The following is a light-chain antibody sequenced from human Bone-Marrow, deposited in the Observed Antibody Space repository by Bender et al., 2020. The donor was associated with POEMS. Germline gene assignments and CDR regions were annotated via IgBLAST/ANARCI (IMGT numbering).Light chain of an antibody. CDR1: SSNIGAGFH. CDR3: SAWDDSLNGPL. Sequence: QSVLTQPPSMSEAPGQSVTISCTGSSSNIGAGFHVHWFQQLPGTAPKLLIYGNINRPSGVPDRFSGFKSGTSASLFISGLQAEDEADYYCSAWDDSLNGPLFGGGTKLTVL. J-gene: IGLJ2*01. V-gene: IGLV1-50*01. CDR2: GNI.